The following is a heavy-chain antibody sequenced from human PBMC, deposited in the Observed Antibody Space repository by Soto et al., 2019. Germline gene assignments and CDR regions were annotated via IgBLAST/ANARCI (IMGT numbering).Heavy chain of an antibody. V-gene: IGHV3-33*01. Sequence: GGSLRLSCAASGFTFSSYGMHWVRQAPGKGLEWVAVIWYDGSNKYYADSVKGRFTISRDNSKNTLYLQMNSLRAEDTAVYYCARDHYYGSGSYYYFDYWGQGTLVTVSS. CDR2: IWYDGSNK. D-gene: IGHD3-10*01. CDR3: ARDHYYGSGSYYYFDY. CDR1: GFTFSSYG. J-gene: IGHJ4*02.